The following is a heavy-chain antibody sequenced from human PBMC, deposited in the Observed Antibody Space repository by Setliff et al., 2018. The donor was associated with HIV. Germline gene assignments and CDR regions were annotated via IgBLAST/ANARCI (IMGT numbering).Heavy chain of an antibody. CDR3: ATLDHSGGNFLAY. CDR1: GGSVNDFY. V-gene: IGHV4-4*09. CDR2: IHSSGST. Sequence: KTSETQSLTCTVSGGSVNDFYCNWIRQPPGKGPEWIGYIHSSGSTIYNPSLKSRITISLDTSKEQFSLELSSATAADTAVYYCATLDHSGGNFLAYWGQGSLVTVSS. D-gene: IGHD2-21*02. J-gene: IGHJ4*02.